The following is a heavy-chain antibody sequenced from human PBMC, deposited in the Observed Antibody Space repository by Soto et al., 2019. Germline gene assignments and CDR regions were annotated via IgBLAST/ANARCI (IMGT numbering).Heavy chain of an antibody. D-gene: IGHD6-13*01. J-gene: IGHJ6*02. CDR3: ARPNAYSSSWSNYYGMDV. CDR1: GYSFDSFW. CDR2: IYPGDSET. V-gene: IGHV5-51*01. Sequence: PGESLKISCKGSGYSFDSFWIGWVRQMPGKGLEWMGLIYPGDSETRYSPSFQGQVTISADKSTNTAYLQWSSLKASDTAMYYCARPNAYSSSWSNYYGMDVCGQGTTVMVTS.